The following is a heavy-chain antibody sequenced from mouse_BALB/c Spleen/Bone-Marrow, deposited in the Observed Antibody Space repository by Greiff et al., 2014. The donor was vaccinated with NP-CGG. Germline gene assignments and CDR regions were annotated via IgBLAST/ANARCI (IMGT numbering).Heavy chain of an antibody. D-gene: IGHD2-3*01. CDR2: IWAGGST. J-gene: IGHJ1*01. CDR1: GVSFNSYG. Sequence: QVQLKESGPGLVAPSQNLSITCTVSGVSFNSYGVHWVRQPPGKGLEWLGVIWAGGSTNYNSALMSRLSISKDNSKSQVFLKMNSLQTDDTAMYYCARVYLWYFDVWGAGTTVTVSS. CDR3: ARVYLWYFDV. V-gene: IGHV2-9*02.